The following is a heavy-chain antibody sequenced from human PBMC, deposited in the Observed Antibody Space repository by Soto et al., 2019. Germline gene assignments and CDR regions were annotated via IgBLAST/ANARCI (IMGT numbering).Heavy chain of an antibody. D-gene: IGHD3-3*01. CDR3: ARASGLHLYYYGMDV. Sequence: ASVKVSCKASGYTFTSYAMHWVRQAPGQRLEWMGWINAGNGNTKYSQKFQGRVTITRDTSASTAYMELSSLRSEDTAVYYCARASGLHLYYYGMDVWGQGTTVTVSS. V-gene: IGHV1-3*01. J-gene: IGHJ6*02. CDR2: INAGNGNT. CDR1: GYTFTSYA.